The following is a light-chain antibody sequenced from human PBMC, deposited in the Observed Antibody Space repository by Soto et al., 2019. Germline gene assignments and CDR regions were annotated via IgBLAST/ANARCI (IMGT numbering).Light chain of an antibody. Sequence: QSVLTQPRSVSGSPGQSVTVSCTGTSSDVGGYNYVSWYQQHPGKAPKRIIYDVTKRPSGVPDRFSGSKSGNTASLTISGLQAEDEAEYSCCSYAGRYNDVFGSGTQLTVL. CDR1: SSDVGGYNY. CDR2: DVT. J-gene: IGLJ1*01. CDR3: CSYAGRYNDV. V-gene: IGLV2-11*01.